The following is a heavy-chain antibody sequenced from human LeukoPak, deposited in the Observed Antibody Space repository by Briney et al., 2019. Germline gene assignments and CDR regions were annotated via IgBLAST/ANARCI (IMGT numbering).Heavy chain of an antibody. CDR3: ARRYSSSSLGWFDP. J-gene: IGHJ5*02. CDR1: GGSFSGYC. V-gene: IGHV4-34*01. Sequence: PSETLSLTCAVYGGSFSGYCWSWIRQPPGKGLGWIGDINHSGSTNNNPSLKSRVTISVDTSKNQFSLKPSSVTAADTAVYYCARRYSSSSLGWFDPWGQGTLVTVSS. CDR2: INHSGST. D-gene: IGHD6-6*01.